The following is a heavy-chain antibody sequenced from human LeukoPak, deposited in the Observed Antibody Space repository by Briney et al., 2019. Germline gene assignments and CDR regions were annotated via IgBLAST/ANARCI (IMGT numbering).Heavy chain of an antibody. CDR3: ARAGYYYDSMGET. CDR1: GGSISTYY. D-gene: IGHD3-22*01. Sequence: SETLSPTCIVSGGSISTYYWNWIRQPPGKGLEWIGYIYYSGSTNYNPSLKSRVTISIDTSKNQFSLNLTSVTAADTAVYYCARAGYYYDSMGETWGQGILVTVSS. J-gene: IGHJ5*02. CDR2: IYYSGST. V-gene: IGHV4-59*01.